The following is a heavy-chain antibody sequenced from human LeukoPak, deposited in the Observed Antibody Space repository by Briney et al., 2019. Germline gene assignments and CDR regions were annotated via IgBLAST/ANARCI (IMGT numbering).Heavy chain of an antibody. J-gene: IGHJ6*02. CDR3: ARVNLAPHGMDV. V-gene: IGHV6-1*01. CDR1: GDSVSSNSAA. CDR2: TYYRSKWYS. Sequence: SQTLSLTCAISGDSVSSNSAAWNWTRQSPSRGLEWLGRTYYRSKWYSDYAVSVKSRITINPDTSKNQFSLQLNSVTPEDTAVYYCARVNLAPHGMDVWGQGTTVTVSS.